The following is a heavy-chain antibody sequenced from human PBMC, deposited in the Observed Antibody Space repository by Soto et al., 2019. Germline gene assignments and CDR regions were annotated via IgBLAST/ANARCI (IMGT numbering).Heavy chain of an antibody. V-gene: IGHV4-59*12. J-gene: IGHJ5*02. D-gene: IGHD6-25*01. CDR2: IYYSGST. CDR3: VRRRNQLPSAVLRIDP. CDR1: GGPISSYY. Sequence: SETLSLTCTVSGGPISSYYWSCIRQPPGKGLEWIVYIYYSGSTNYNPSLKSRVTISVDTSKNQFSLKLISVTAADTAMYFCVRRRNQLPSAVLRIDPWGQGTPVTVSS.